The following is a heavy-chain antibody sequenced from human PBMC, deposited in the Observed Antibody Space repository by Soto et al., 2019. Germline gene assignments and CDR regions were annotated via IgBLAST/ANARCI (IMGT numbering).Heavy chain of an antibody. CDR3: GRGRSGELVVFY. CDR1: GYRLTGHY. CDR2: IGPKNGDT. D-gene: IGHD1-7*01. Sequence: QVQLVQSGAEVKKSGASVKVSCKASGYRLTGHYIHWVRQAPGQGPEWMGEIGPKNGDTKYAQKFQGRVTMTRDTSITTVYMELSNLSPDDTAVYYCGRGRSGELVVFYWGQGTLVTVYS. J-gene: IGHJ4*02. V-gene: IGHV1-2*02.